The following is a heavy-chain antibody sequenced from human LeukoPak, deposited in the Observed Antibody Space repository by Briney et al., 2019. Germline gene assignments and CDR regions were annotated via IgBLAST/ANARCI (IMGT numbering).Heavy chain of an antibody. CDR1: GFTFLSYG. CDR3: ARDWASYIWEYYFDY. CDR2: IHYDGSNK. V-gene: IGHV3-30*02. Sequence: GALRLSCAASGFTFLSYGMHWVRQAPGKGLEWVAFIHYDGSNKYYADSVKGRFTISRDNSKNTLYLQMNSLRAEDMAVYYCARDWASYIWEYYFDYWGQGTLVTVSS. D-gene: IGHD1-26*01. J-gene: IGHJ4*02.